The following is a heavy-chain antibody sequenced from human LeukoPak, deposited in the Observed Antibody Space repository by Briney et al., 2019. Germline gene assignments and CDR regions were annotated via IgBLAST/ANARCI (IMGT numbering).Heavy chain of an antibody. J-gene: IGHJ4*02. CDR3: AKPSNWNYGDFDY. CDR1: GFTFSNHA. CDR2: ISDTGDST. V-gene: IGHV3-23*01. Sequence: GGSLRLSCAASGFTFSNHAMNWVRQAPGKGLEWVSGISDTGDSTYYADSVKGRFTISRDNSKNTLYLQMNSLSAEDTAVYYCAKPSNWNYGDFDYWGQGTLVTVSS. D-gene: IGHD1-7*01.